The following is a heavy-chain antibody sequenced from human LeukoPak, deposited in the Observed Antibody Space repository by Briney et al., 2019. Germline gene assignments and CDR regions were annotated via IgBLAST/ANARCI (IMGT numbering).Heavy chain of an antibody. CDR2: INPSSGST. CDR1: GYTFTSYG. V-gene: IGHV1-46*01. J-gene: IGHJ4*02. CDR3: ARSIAAAGPDV. D-gene: IGHD6-13*01. Sequence: ASVKVSCKASGYTFTSYGISWVRQAPGQGLEWMGIINPSSGSTNYAQKFQGRVTMTRDTSTSTVYMELSSLRSEDTAVYYCARSIAAAGPDVWGQGTLVTVSS.